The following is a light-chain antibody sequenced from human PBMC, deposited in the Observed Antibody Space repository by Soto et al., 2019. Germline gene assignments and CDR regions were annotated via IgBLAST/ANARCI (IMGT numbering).Light chain of an antibody. CDR1: HGISNY. CDR3: QQSYGTPIT. J-gene: IGKJ5*01. Sequence: IHMTQSPSSPSASVGVRDTIACRSRHGISNYLAWYQQKPGKVPKLLIYAASTLQSGVPSRFSGSGSGTDFTLTITSLQPEDFATCSCQQSYGTPITFGQGTLLEI. V-gene: IGKV1-27*01. CDR2: AAS.